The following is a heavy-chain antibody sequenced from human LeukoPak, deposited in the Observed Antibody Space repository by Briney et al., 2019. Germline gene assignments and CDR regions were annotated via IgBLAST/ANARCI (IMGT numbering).Heavy chain of an antibody. CDR1: GGTFSSYA. J-gene: IGHJ4*02. Sequence: GASVKVSCKASGGTFSSYAISWVRQAPGQGLEWMGRIIPILGIANYAQKFQGRVTITADKSTSTAYMELSSLRSEDTAVYYCARSHPEDYYDSSGPPDYWGQGTLVTVSS. V-gene: IGHV1-69*04. D-gene: IGHD3-22*01. CDR3: ARSHPEDYYDSSGPPDY. CDR2: IIPILGIA.